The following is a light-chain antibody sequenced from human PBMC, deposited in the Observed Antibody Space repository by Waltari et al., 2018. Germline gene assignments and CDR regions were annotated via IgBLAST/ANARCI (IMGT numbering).Light chain of an antibody. V-gene: IGLV1-36*01. J-gene: IGLJ3*02. CDR1: SNNVSGHP. CDR2: GD. CDR3: STWDYSLSGWV. Sequence: SALTQEASVSGAVGQKVTLSCAGDSNNVSGHPVPWFQQISHGAPKTVMFGDSLPSGIADRFSGSTTGTTAYLTISGLQPEDEGDFYCSTWDYSLSGWVFGGGTKLTVL.